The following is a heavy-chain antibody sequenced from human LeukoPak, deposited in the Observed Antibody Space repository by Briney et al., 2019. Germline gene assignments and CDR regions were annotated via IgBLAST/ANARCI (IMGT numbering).Heavy chain of an antibody. CDR3: ARVAPQTYYDFWSGYPYLNWFDP. V-gene: IGHV4-38-2*02. CDR1: GYSISSGYY. Sequence: SETLSRTCTVSGYSISSGYYWGWIRQPPGKGLEWIGSIYHSGSTYYNPSLKSRVTISVDTSKNQFSLKLSSVTAADTAVYYCARVAPQTYYDFWSGYPYLNWFDPWGQGTLVTVSS. CDR2: IYHSGST. D-gene: IGHD3-3*01. J-gene: IGHJ5*02.